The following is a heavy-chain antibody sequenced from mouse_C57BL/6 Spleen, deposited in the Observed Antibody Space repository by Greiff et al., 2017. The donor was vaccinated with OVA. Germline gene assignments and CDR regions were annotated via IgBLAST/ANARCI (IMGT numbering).Heavy chain of an antibody. Sequence: VQLVESGAELARPGASVKLSCKASGYTFTSYGISWVKQRTGQGLEWIGEIYPRSGNTYYNEKFKGKATLTADKSSSTAYMELRSLTSADSAVYFCARCFITTLVANDYFDYWGQGTTLTVSS. CDR1: GYTFTSYG. V-gene: IGHV1-81*01. CDR2: IYPRSGNT. D-gene: IGHD1-1*01. CDR3: ARCFITTLVANDYFDY. J-gene: IGHJ2*01.